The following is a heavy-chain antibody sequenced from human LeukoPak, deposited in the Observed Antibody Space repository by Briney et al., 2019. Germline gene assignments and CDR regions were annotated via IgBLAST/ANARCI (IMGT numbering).Heavy chain of an antibody. CDR1: GASISSYY. CDR2: IYYSGST. CDR3: ARAYCKSGVYYYYYMDV. J-gene: IGHJ6*03. Sequence: PSETLSLTCIVSGASISSYYWSWIRQPPGKGLEWIGYIYYSGSTNYNPSLKSRVTLSVDTSKNQFSLKLSSVTAADTAVYYCARAYCKSGVYYYYYMDVWGKGTTVTISS. D-gene: IGHD2-21*01. V-gene: IGHV4-59*01.